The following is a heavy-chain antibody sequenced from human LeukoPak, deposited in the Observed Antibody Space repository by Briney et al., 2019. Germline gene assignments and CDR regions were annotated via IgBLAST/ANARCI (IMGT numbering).Heavy chain of an antibody. D-gene: IGHD3-22*01. CDR2: IYSGGST. V-gene: IGHV3-66*01. J-gene: IGHJ4*02. CDR1: GFTVSSNY. CDR3: ARGYFDSSGEFDY. Sequence: GGSLRLSCAASGFTVSSNYMSWVRQAPGKGLKWVSIIYSGGSTYYADSVKGRFTISRDNSKNTLYLQMNSLRAEDTAVYYCARGYFDSSGEFDYWGQGTLVTVSS.